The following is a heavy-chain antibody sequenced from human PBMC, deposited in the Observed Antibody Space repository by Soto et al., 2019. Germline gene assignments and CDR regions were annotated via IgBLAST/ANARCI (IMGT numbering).Heavy chain of an antibody. CDR2: IYPGDSET. CDR3: ARQGSYYDSKSFGY. V-gene: IGHV5-51*01. J-gene: IGHJ4*01. CDR1: GYSFINYW. Sequence: GSLKISCRGYGYSFINYWIGWVRQMPGKGLEWMGIIYPGDSETKYSPSFQGQVTISADKSISTAYLQWSRLKASDTAMYYCARQGSYYDSKSFGYWGQGTLVTVSS. D-gene: IGHD3-22*01.